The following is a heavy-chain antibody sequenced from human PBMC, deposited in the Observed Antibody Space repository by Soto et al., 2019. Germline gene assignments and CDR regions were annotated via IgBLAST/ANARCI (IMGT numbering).Heavy chain of an antibody. CDR1: GGTFSSYA. D-gene: IGHD3-3*01. V-gene: IGHV1-69*01. CDR2: IIPILGTA. CDR3: ARVQSGNYGMDV. J-gene: IGHJ6*02. Sequence: QVQLVQSGAEVKKPGSSVKVSCKASGGTFSSYAISWVRQAPGHGLEWMGGIIPILGTANYAQKFQGRVTSTADESTSTAYMELSSLRSEYTAVYYCARVQSGNYGMDVWGQGTTVTVAS.